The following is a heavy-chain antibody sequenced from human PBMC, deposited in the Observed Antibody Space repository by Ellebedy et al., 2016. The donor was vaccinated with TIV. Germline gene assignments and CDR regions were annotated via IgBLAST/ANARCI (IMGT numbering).Heavy chain of an antibody. V-gene: IGHV3-7*01. D-gene: IGHD3-3*02. CDR3: ANDDFSRGDY. J-gene: IGHJ4*02. Sequence: GESLKISCTTSGFTFGDYAMSWVRQAPGKGLEWVANVNQDGSGKNYANSVKGRFPISRDNAKNSLYLQMNSLRVEDTAVYYCANDDFSRGDYWGQGTLVTVSS. CDR2: VNQDGSGK. CDR1: GFTFGDYA.